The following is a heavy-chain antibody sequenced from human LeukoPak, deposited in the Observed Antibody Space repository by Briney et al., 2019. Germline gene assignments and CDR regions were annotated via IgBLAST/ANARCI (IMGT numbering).Heavy chain of an antibody. V-gene: IGHV4-4*07. CDR1: GGSISSYY. CDR3: ARGVVSILWWESDWFDP. Sequence: SETLSLTCTVSGGSISSYYWSWIRQPAGKGLEWIGRIYTSGSTNYNPSLKSRVTISVDTSKNQFSLKLSSVTAADTAVYYCARGVVSILWWESDWFDPWGQGTLVTVSS. D-gene: IGHD2-21*01. J-gene: IGHJ5*02. CDR2: IYTSGST.